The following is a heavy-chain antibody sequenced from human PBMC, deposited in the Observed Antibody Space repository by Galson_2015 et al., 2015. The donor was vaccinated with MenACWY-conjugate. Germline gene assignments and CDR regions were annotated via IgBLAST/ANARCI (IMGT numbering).Heavy chain of an antibody. CDR3: ARETAAGTNGNSLDI. V-gene: IGHV3-7*01. CDR1: GFTFSSYW. J-gene: IGHJ3*02. Sequence: SLRLSCAASGFTFSSYWISWVCLRPGPGLEWVANVNVDGGGEKYYVDSVKGRFSISRDKAKNSLYLQMSSMRAEDTAVYFCARETAAGTNGNSLDIWGLGTMLTVSS. CDR2: VNVDGGGEK. D-gene: IGHD2-2*01.